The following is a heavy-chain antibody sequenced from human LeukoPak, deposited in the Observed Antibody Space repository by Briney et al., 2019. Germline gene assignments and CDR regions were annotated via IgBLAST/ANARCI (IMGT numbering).Heavy chain of an antibody. CDR3: ATKYGES. Sequence: GGSLRLSCVVSGFTFSTSYMGWVRQAPGKGLECVSLIWIDGTTHYPDSVKGRFTISGDNSKNTLYLQMNSLRPEDTAVYYCATKYGESRGQGTLVTVSS. CDR1: GFTFSTSY. D-gene: IGHD4/OR15-4a*01. J-gene: IGHJ4*02. CDR2: IWIDGTT. V-gene: IGHV3-66*02.